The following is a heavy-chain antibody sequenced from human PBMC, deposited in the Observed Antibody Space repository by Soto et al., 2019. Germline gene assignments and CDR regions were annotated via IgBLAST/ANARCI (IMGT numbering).Heavy chain of an antibody. V-gene: IGHV4-30-4*01. CDR1: GGSISSGDYY. J-gene: IGHJ6*02. Sequence: QAQLQESGPGLVKPSHTLSLTCTVSGGSISSGDYYWSWIRQPPGKGREWIGYIYYSGSTYYNPSLKSRVTISVDTSKNQFSLKLSSVTAADTAVYYCARGGYDFWSGYYTGKYGMDVWGQGTTVTVSS. CDR2: IYYSGST. CDR3: ARGGYDFWSGYYTGKYGMDV. D-gene: IGHD3-3*01.